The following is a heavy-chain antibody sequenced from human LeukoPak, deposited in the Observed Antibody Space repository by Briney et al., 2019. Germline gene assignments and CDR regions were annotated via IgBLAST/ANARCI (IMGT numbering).Heavy chain of an antibody. CDR1: GYTLTELS. CDR3: AAYFSGYFDY. V-gene: IGHV1-24*01. Sequence: ASVKVSCTVSGYTLTELSMHWVRQAPGKGLEWMGGFDPEDGETIYAQKFQGRVTMTEDTSTDTAYMELSSLRFEDTAVYYCAAYFSGYFDYWGQGTLVTVSS. CDR2: FDPEDGET. J-gene: IGHJ4*02. D-gene: IGHD3-22*01.